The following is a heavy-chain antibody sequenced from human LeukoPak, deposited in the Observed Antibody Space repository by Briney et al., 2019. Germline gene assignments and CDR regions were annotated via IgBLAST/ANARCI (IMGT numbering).Heavy chain of an antibody. CDR1: GYTFTSYG. D-gene: IGHD2-15*01. Sequence: GASVKVCCKASGYTFTSYGISWVRQAPGQGLEWMGWISAYNGNTNYAQKLQGRVTMTTDTSTSTAYMELRSLRSDDTAVYYCARQNAFSRSGGKGNWFDPWGQGTLVTVSS. J-gene: IGHJ5*02. V-gene: IGHV1-18*04. CDR3: ARQNAFSRSGGKGNWFDP. CDR2: ISAYNGNT.